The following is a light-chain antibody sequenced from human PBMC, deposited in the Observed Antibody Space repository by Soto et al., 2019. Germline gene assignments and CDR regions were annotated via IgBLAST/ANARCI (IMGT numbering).Light chain of an antibody. Sequence: DIQMTQSPSSLSASVGDRVTITCRASQSISSYLNWYQQKPGKAPKLLIYAASSLQRGVPSRFSGSGSGTDSTLIISSLQPEDFATYYCQQSYSTPYTFGQGTKLEIK. CDR1: QSISSY. CDR3: QQSYSTPYT. J-gene: IGKJ2*01. CDR2: AAS. V-gene: IGKV1-39*01.